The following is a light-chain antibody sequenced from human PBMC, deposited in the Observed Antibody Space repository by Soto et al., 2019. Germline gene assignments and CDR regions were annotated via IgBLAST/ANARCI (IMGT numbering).Light chain of an antibody. Sequence: EIVLTQSPGTLSLSPGERATLSCRASQSVSSSYLAWYQQKPDQAPRLLIDGASSRATGIPDRFSGSGSGTDFSLTISRLEPEDFAVYYCQQYGSSLWPVGQGTKVDIK. V-gene: IGKV3-20*01. CDR1: QSVSSSY. CDR3: QQYGSSLWP. CDR2: GAS. J-gene: IGKJ1*01.